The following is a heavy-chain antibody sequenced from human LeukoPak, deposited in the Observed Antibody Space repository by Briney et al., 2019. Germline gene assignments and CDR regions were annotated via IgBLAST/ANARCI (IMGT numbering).Heavy chain of an antibody. CDR1: GGSISSGDYY. CDR2: IYYSGST. V-gene: IGHV4-30-4*01. J-gene: IGHJ4*02. D-gene: IGHD5-24*01. CDR3: ARDNVEMATIAYFDY. Sequence: KPSQTLSLTCTVSGGSISSGDYYWSWIRQPPGKGLEWIGYIYYSGSTYYNPFLKSRVTISVDTSKNQFSLKLSSVTAADTAVYYCARDNVEMATIAYFDYWGQGTLVTVSS.